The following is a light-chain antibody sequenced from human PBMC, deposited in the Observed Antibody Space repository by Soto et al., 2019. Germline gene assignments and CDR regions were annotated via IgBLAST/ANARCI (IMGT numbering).Light chain of an antibody. CDR2: EVN. V-gene: IGLV2-14*01. J-gene: IGLJ1*01. CDR1: NSDVGAYNF. CDR3: SSFTTYNTRV. Sequence: QSALTQPASVSGSPGHSIAISCPGTNSDVGAYNFVSWYQQYPGKAPKLIIHEVNNRPSGVSDRFSGSKSGNTASLTISGLQADDEADYYCSSFTTYNTRVFGTGTKVTGL.